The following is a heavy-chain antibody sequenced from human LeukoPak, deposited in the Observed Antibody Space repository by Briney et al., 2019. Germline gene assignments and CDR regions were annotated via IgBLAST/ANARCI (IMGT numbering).Heavy chain of an antibody. Sequence: ASVKVSCKASGYTFTVYDINWVRQTPGQGLEWMRWMNPNSGNTGYAQRFQGRLTFTRSTSISTAYMELSRLRSDDTAVYYCARDTHSSSSVYWGQGTLVTVSS. D-gene: IGHD6-6*01. CDR3: ARDTHSSSSVY. CDR1: GYTFTVYD. J-gene: IGHJ4*02. V-gene: IGHV1-8*03. CDR2: MNPNSGNT.